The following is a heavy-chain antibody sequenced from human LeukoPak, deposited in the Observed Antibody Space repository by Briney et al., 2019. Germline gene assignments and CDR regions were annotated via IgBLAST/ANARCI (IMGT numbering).Heavy chain of an antibody. CDR3: ARVGSGYGGNYYYYMDV. V-gene: IGHV1-69*05. D-gene: IGHD5-12*01. Sequence: SVKVSCKASGGTFSSYAISWVRQAPGQGLEWMGGIIPIFGTANYAQKFQGRVTITTDESTSTAYMELSSLRSEDTAVYYCARVGSGYGGNYYYYMDVWGKGTTVTVSS. CDR1: GGTFSSYA. CDR2: IIPIFGTA. J-gene: IGHJ6*03.